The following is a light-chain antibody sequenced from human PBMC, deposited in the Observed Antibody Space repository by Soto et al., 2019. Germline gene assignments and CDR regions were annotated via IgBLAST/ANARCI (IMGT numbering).Light chain of an antibody. V-gene: IGKV3-20*01. CDR3: QQYCSSPTWT. CDR2: GAS. Sequence: EIVLTKSPGTLYLSPRERATLACRASQSVSSSTLGWYQQKPDQAPRLLIYGASSRATGIPDRLSGSGSGTDFTLTISRREPEDCAVYYCQQYCSSPTWTFGQGTNVEIK. CDR1: QSVSSST. J-gene: IGKJ1*01.